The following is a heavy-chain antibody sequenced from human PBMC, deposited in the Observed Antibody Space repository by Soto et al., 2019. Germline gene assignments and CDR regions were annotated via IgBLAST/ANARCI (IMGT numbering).Heavy chain of an antibody. V-gene: IGHV3-74*01. Sequence: EVQLVESGGGLVQPRGSLRLSCAASGFIFSSYWMHWVRQAPGKGLVWVSRINPDGSTTSYADSVKGRFTISRDNAKNTLYLQMNSLRAEDTAVYRCARVSVSSYQFDYWGQGTLVTVSS. D-gene: IGHD2-2*01. J-gene: IGHJ4*02. CDR1: GFIFSSYW. CDR3: ARVSVSSYQFDY. CDR2: INPDGSTT.